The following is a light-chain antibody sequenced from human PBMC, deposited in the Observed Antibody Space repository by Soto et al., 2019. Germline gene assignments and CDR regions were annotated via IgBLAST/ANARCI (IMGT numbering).Light chain of an antibody. CDR3: QHRNDWPLT. V-gene: IGKV3-11*01. J-gene: IGKJ4*01. Sequence: IVMTQSPATLSVSPGERATLSCRASQSVSSNLAWYQQKPGQAPRLVIYDASRRATGIPARFRGSGSGTDFTLTISSLEPEDSAVYYCQHRNDWPLTFGGGTKVDI. CDR2: DAS. CDR1: QSVSSN.